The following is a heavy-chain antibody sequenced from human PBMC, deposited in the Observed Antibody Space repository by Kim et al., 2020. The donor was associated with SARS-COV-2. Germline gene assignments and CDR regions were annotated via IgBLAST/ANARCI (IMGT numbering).Heavy chain of an antibody. Sequence: GGSLRLSCTASGFTFSSYAMKWVRQAPGKGLEWVSAISGNGDSTYYPDSVKGRCRISRDNSKNIVYVQMSSLRGEDTAVYYCAKVSSWYFYHGMDVWGQG. D-gene: IGHD2-2*01. J-gene: IGHJ6*02. CDR1: GFTFSSYA. CDR2: ISGNGDST. CDR3: AKVSSWYFYHGMDV. V-gene: IGHV3-23*01.